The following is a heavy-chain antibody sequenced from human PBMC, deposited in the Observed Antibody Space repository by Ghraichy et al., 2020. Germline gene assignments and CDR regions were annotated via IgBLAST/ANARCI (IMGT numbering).Heavy chain of an antibody. Sequence: SVKVSSKASGGTFSSYAISWVRQAPGQGLEWMGGIIPIFGTANYAQKFQGRVTITAAESTSTAYMELSSLRSEDTAVYYFATTNRGYYGSGIEEKYYFDYWGQGTLVTVSS. CDR2: IIPIFGTA. CDR1: GGTFSSYA. D-gene: IGHD3-10*01. CDR3: ATTNRGYYGSGIEEKYYFDY. V-gene: IGHV1-69*13. J-gene: IGHJ4*02.